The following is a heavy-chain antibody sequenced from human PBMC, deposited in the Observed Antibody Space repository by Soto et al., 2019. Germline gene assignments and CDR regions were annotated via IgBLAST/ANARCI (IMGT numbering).Heavy chain of an antibody. D-gene: IGHD2-2*02. CDR2: IYYSGST. J-gene: IGHJ6*02. Sequence: PSETLSLTSTGSGGSISSGDYYWVWIRQPPWKGLEWIVYIYYSGSTYYNPSLKSRVTISVDTSKNQFSLKLSSVTAGDSAVYYCARAYTGRLPRRADYYYAMDVWGQGTTVTVSS. CDR1: GGSISSGDYY. V-gene: IGHV4-30-4*01. CDR3: ARAYTGRLPRRADYYYAMDV.